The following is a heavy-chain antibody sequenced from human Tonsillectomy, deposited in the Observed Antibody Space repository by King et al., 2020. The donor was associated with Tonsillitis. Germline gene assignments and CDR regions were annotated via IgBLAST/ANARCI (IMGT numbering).Heavy chain of an antibody. J-gene: IGHJ4*02. V-gene: IGHV4-39*01. CDR3: ARQYDFWSGNYYFDF. CDR1: GGSLSSSRYY. CDR2: IYYIGRT. D-gene: IGHD3-3*01. Sequence: VQLQESGPGLVKPSETLSLTCTVSGGSLSSSRYYWGWIRQPPGKGLEWVGSIYYIGRTYYNLSLKSRVTMSVDTSTNQVSMKLSSVTAADTAVYYCARQYDFWSGNYYFDFWGQGTLVTVSS.